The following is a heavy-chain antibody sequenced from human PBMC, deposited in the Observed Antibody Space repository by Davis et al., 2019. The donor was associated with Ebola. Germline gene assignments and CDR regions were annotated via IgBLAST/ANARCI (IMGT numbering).Heavy chain of an antibody. D-gene: IGHD3-3*01. V-gene: IGHV4-61*01. CDR2: IYYSGST. Sequence: GSLRLSCTVSGGSVSSGSYYWSWIRQPPGKGLEWIGYIYYSGSTNYNPPLKSRVTKSVDTSKNQFSLKLSSVTAADTAVYYCARDFWSGYYKDYYYGMDVWGQETTVTVSS. CDR3: ARDFWSGYYKDYYYGMDV. CDR1: GGSVSSGSYY. J-gene: IGHJ6*02.